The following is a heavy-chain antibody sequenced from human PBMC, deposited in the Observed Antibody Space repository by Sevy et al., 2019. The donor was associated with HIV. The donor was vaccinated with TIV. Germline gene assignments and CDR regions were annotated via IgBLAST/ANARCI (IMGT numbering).Heavy chain of an antibody. V-gene: IGHV3-73*01. J-gene: IGHJ3*02. CDR1: GFTFSGSA. CDR3: TRQRDSSGYYDSEGALDI. D-gene: IGHD3-22*01. CDR2: IRSKANSYAT. Sequence: GGSLRLSCAASGFTFSGSAMHWVRQASGKGLEWVGRIRSKANSYATAYAASVKGRFTISRDDSKNTAYLQMNSLKTEDTAVYYCTRQRDSSGYYDSEGALDIWGQGTMVTVSS.